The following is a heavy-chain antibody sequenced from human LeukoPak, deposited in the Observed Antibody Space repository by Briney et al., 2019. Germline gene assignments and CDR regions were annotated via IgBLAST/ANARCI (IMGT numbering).Heavy chain of an antibody. V-gene: IGHV3-9*01. Sequence: QSGGSLRLSCAASGFTFDDYAMHWVRQAPGKGLEWVSGISWNSGSIGYADSVKGRFTISRDNAKNSLYLQMNSLRAEDTALYYCAKAPLGSGFDWLEPMSNWGQGTLVTVSS. J-gene: IGHJ4*02. D-gene: IGHD3-9*01. CDR1: GFTFDDYA. CDR2: ISWNSGSI. CDR3: AKAPLGSGFDWLEPMSN.